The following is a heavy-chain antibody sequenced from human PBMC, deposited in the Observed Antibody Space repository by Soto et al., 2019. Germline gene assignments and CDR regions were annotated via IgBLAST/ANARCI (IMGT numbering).Heavy chain of an antibody. V-gene: IGHV3-48*03. Sequence: EVQLVESGGGLVQPGGSLRLSCAASGFTFSSYEMNWVHQAPGKGLEWVSYISSSGSTIYYTDSVKGRFTISRDNAKNSLYLQMNSLRAEDTAVYYCARAPAPYGMDVWGQGTTVTVSS. CDR3: ARAPAPYGMDV. J-gene: IGHJ6*02. CDR2: ISSSGSTI. CDR1: GFTFSSYE.